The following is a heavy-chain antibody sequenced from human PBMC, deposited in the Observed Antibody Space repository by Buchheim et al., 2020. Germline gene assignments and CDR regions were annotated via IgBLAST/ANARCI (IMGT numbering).Heavy chain of an antibody. J-gene: IGHJ4*02. CDR2: INVGSSNL. CDR1: GYIFTNYA. CDR3: ARDGGGYCSSTACSSLDF. Sequence: QVHLVQSGAAVKMPGASVKVSCKASGYIFTNYAIHWVRQAPGHGLEWMGWINVGSSNLHYSQKFQDKLTITSDTSANTVFMDLSGLRSEDTAVYYCARDGGGYCSSTACSSLDFWGQGTL. V-gene: IGHV1-3*01. D-gene: IGHD2-2*01.